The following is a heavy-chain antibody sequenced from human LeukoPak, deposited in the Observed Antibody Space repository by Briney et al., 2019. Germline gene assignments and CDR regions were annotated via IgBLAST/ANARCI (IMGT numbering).Heavy chain of an antibody. CDR2: IYYSGST. J-gene: IGHJ5*02. CDR1: GGSISSYY. Sequence: RSSETLSLTCTVSGGSISSYYWSWIRQPPGKGLEWIGYIYYSGSTNYNPSLKSRVTISVDTSKNQFSLKLSSVTAADTAVYYCARVLRGYSGYGRVDPWGQGTLVTVSS. CDR3: ARVLRGYSGYGRVDP. D-gene: IGHD5-12*01. V-gene: IGHV4-59*01.